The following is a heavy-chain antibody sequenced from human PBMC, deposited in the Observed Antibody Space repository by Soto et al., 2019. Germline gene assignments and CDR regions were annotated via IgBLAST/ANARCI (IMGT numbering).Heavy chain of an antibody. V-gene: IGHV3-21*01. CDR2: ISSSAVYI. CDR1: GFNFITYS. J-gene: IGHJ4*02. CDR3: VRDGLDYYDTERLYFDN. Sequence: PGGSLRLSCAASGFNFITYSLSWVRQAPGKWLEWVASISSSAVYIDYADSVKGRFTISRDNANNSLYLQMNSLRAEDTATYYCVRDGLDYYDTERLYFDNWGQGXLVTVS. D-gene: IGHD3-22*01.